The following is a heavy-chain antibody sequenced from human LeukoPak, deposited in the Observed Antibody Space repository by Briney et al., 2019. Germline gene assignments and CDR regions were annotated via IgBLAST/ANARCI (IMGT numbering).Heavy chain of an antibody. D-gene: IGHD2-21*02. CDR1: GFTFSSYA. V-gene: IGHV3-64*02. CDR2: ISTNGGTT. J-gene: IGHJ4*02. Sequence: PGGSLRLSCAASGFTFSSYAMHWVRQAPGKGLEYVSAISTNGGTTYYGDSVKGRFTLSRDNSKNMLYLQMGSLRAEDMAVYYCARGKGIYCGGDCSALDYWGQGTLVTVSS. CDR3: ARGKGIYCGGDCSALDY.